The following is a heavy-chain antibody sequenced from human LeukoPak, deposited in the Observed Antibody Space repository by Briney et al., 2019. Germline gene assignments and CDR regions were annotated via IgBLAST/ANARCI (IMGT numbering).Heavy chain of an antibody. CDR3: AKAGIAAAGTYRNSEFDY. V-gene: IGHV3-9*01. CDR2: ISWNSGSI. CDR1: GFTFDDYA. D-gene: IGHD6-13*01. Sequence: GRSLRLSCATSGFTFDDYAMHWVRHTPGKGLEWVSGISWNSGSIGYADSVKGRFTISRDNAKNSLYLQVTSLTAEDTALYYCAKAGIAAAGTYRNSEFDYWGQGTLVTVSS. J-gene: IGHJ4*02.